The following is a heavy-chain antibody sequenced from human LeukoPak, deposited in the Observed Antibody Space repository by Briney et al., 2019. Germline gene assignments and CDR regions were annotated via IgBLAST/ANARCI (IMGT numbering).Heavy chain of an antibody. D-gene: IGHD4-17*01. J-gene: IGHJ4*02. CDR2: IKQDGSEK. V-gene: IGHV3-7*05. CDR3: AREVYGDNYFDY. CDR1: GCTFSRNW. Sequence: GGSLRLSCAASGCTFSRNWMSWVGQAPGEGPEGVANIKQDGSEKYYVESVKGRFTISRDNAKMSLYLQMNSLRAEDTAVYYCAREVYGDNYFDYWGQGTLVTVSS.